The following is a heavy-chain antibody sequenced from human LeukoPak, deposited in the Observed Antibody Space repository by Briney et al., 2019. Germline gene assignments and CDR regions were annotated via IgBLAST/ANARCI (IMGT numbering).Heavy chain of an antibody. CDR1: GFTFSSYS. Sequence: PGGSLRLSCAASGFTFSSYSMNWVRQAPGKGLEWVSSISSSSSYIYYADSVKGRFTISRDNSKNTVSLQMNSLRDEDTAIYYCAKDRRGGGYYLDYWGQGTQVTVSS. J-gene: IGHJ4*02. CDR3: AKDRRGGGYYLDY. D-gene: IGHD3-16*01. CDR2: ISSSSSYI. V-gene: IGHV3-21*01.